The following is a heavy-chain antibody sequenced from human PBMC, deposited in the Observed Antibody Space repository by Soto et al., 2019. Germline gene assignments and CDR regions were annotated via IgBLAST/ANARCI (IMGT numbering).Heavy chain of an antibody. CDR3: ARRNNSGPIDY. J-gene: IGHJ4*02. V-gene: IGHV1-69*13. Sequence: ASVKVSCKTSGGTFSTYAIYWVRQAPGQGLEWMGAIIPLFGTADYAQKFQGRVTITADESTSTAYMELSSLTSEDRAVYYCARRNNSGPIDYWGQGTLVTVSS. CDR2: IIPLFGTA. CDR1: GGTFSTYA. D-gene: IGHD5-12*01.